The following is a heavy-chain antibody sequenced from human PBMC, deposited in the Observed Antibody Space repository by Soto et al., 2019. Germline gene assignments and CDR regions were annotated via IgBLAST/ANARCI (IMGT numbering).Heavy chain of an antibody. CDR1: GFTFSSYS. Sequence: GGSLRLSCAASGFTFSSYSMNWVRQAPGKGLEWVSYISSSSSTIYYADSVKGRFTISRDNAKNSLYLQMNSLRAEDTAVYYCARDYYDSSGYYPQPSDYWGQGTLVTVSS. CDR2: ISSSSSTI. J-gene: IGHJ4*02. CDR3: ARDYYDSSGYYPQPSDY. D-gene: IGHD3-22*01. V-gene: IGHV3-48*01.